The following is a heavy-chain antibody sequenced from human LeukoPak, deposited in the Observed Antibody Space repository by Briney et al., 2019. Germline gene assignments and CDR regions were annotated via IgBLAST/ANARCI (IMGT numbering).Heavy chain of an antibody. Sequence: ASVTVSCKASGYTFTSYYMRWVRQAPGQGLEWMGIINPSGGSTSYAQKFQGRVTMTRDTSTSTVYMELSSLRSEDTAVYCCAGSIAARRGYYYGMDVWGQGTTVTVSS. CDR3: AGSIAARRGYYYGMDV. CDR1: GYTFTSYY. V-gene: IGHV1-46*01. CDR2: INPSGGST. D-gene: IGHD6-6*01. J-gene: IGHJ6*02.